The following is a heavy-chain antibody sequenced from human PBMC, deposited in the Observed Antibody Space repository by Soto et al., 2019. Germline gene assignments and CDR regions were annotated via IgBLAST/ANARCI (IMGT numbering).Heavy chain of an antibody. CDR3: ARTDRDFYGLDV. CDR2: ISAAGDP. Sequence: EVQLVESGGGLVQPGGSLRLSCEASGFTFRNYDMHWVRQGTGKGLEWVSGISAAGDPDYADSVEGRFTNSRENAQNSVFLQMNSLRVGDTAVYYCARTDRDFYGLDVWGQGTTVIVSS. CDR1: GFTFRNYD. V-gene: IGHV3-13*05. J-gene: IGHJ6*02.